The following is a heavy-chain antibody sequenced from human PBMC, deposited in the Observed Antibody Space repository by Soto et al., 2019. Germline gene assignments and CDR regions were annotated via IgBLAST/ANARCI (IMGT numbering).Heavy chain of an antibody. CDR1: GFTFSSYA. V-gene: IGHV3-23*01. CDR3: VKAWGQLWPTFDY. CDR2: ISGSGGST. J-gene: IGHJ4*02. D-gene: IGHD5-18*01. Sequence: EVQLLESGGGLVQPGGSLRLSCAASGFTFSSYAMSWVRQAPGKGLEWVSAISGSGGSTYYADSVKGRFTISRDNSKNTLYLQMNSLRAEDTAVFYCVKAWGQLWPTFDYWGQGTLVTVSS.